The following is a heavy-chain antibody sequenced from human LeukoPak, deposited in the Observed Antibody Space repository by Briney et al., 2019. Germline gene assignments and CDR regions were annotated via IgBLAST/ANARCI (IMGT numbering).Heavy chain of an antibody. D-gene: IGHD6-19*01. Sequence: SETLSLTCTVSGGSISSDNYYWTWIRQPAGKGLEWIGHIYTSGTTNYNPSLKSRVTISVDTSKNQFSLKLSSVTAADTAVYYCGSKHSGWFHFDYWGQGTLVTVSS. CDR1: GGSISSDNYY. CDR2: IYTSGTT. J-gene: IGHJ4*02. V-gene: IGHV4-61*09. CDR3: GSKHSGWFHFDY.